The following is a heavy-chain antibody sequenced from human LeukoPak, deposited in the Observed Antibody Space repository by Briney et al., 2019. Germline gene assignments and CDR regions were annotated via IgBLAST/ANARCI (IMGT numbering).Heavy chain of an antibody. CDR1: GGSISSYY. V-gene: IGHV4-59*01. CDR2: IYYSGST. Sequence: SETLSLTCTVSGGSISSYYWSWIRQPPGKGLEWIGYIYYSGSTNYSPSLKSRVTISVDTSKNQFSLKLSSVTAADTAVYYCASLGVAGYSYGDDYWGQGTLVTVSS. CDR3: ASLGVAGYSYGDDY. J-gene: IGHJ4*02. D-gene: IGHD5-18*01.